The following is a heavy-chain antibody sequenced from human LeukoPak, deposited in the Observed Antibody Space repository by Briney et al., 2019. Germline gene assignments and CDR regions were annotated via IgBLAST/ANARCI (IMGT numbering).Heavy chain of an antibody. D-gene: IGHD3-10*01. CDR2: IWYDGGNK. J-gene: IGHJ5*01. CDR3: AREAGSGSYYNFPDS. V-gene: IGHV3-33*01. Sequence: GGSLRLSCAASGFTFSSYGMHWVRQAPGKGLEWVAVIWYDGGNKYYGDSVKGRFTISRDNSKNTLYLQMNSLRAEDSAVYYCAREAGSGSYYNFPDSWGQGTLVTVSS. CDR1: GFTFSSYG.